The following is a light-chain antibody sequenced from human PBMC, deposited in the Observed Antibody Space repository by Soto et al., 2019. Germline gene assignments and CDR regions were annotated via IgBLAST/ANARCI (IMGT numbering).Light chain of an antibody. Sequence: DIQMTQSPFSLSSSVGDTATITCRASQSIRVHLNWYQQKPGKVPKLLIYAASNFHSGVPSRFSGSGYVTDFALTFSSLQPEDFATYYCQQSFITPYVFGRGTMLEIK. CDR1: QSIRVH. CDR3: QQSFITPYV. V-gene: IGKV1-39*01. CDR2: AAS. J-gene: IGKJ2*01.